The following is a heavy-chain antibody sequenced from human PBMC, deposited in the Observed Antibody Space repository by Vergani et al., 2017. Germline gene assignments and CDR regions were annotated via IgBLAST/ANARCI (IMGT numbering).Heavy chain of an antibody. CDR1: GITFWKFG. CDR2: ISWNSGAV. CDR3: TXGSVYYHDSAGHGYDPYTGFDL. D-gene: IGHD5-12*01. Sequence: EVDLVESGGGLAQPGGSLRLSCEASGITFWKFGMHWVRQGPGKGLEWVSGISWNSGAVDYAESVRGRFTISRDNAKNSLFLEMNSLRFEDTAVYFCTXGSVYYHDSAGHGYDPYTGFDLWGQGTLVTVSS. V-gene: IGHV3-9*01. J-gene: IGHJ3*01.